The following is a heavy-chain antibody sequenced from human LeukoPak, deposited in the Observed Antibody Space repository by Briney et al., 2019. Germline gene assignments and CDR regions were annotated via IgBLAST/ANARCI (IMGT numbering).Heavy chain of an antibody. CDR1: GDSISSGGYY. CDR2: TYYGGST. D-gene: IGHD6-19*01. V-gene: IGHV4-31*03. Sequence: SETLSLTCTVSGDSISSGGYYWSWIRHHPGKGLEWIGYTYYGGSTYYTPTLESRVSISIDTSAYQFSLKLSSVTAADTAVYYCARSRPHGGWYYFDYWGQGTLVTVSS. CDR3: ARSRPHGGWYYFDY. J-gene: IGHJ4*02.